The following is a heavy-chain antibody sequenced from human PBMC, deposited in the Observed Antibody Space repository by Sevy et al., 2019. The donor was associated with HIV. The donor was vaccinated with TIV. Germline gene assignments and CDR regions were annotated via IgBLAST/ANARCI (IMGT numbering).Heavy chain of an antibody. Sequence: GGSLRLSCAASGFTFSSYAMSWVRQAPGKGLEWVSAISGSGYLTYYTDSVKGRFTISRDNSKNTLYLQMNSLRAEDTAVFYCGKEGGGYYYDGSGLFDYWGQGTLVTVSS. CDR2: ISGSGYLT. J-gene: IGHJ4*02. D-gene: IGHD3-22*01. V-gene: IGHV3-23*01. CDR1: GFTFSSYA. CDR3: GKEGGGYYYDGSGLFDY.